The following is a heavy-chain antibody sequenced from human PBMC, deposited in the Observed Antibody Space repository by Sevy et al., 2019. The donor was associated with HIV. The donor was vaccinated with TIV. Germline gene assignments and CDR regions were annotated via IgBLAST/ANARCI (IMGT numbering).Heavy chain of an antibody. Sequence: GGSLRLSCAASGFTFSKYSMSWVRQPPGKGLEWVSTLSFGCGEINYADSVKGRFTISRDSSKSSVYLQMNNLRPDDTAVYYCAREGCTKPHDYWGQGTLVTVSS. V-gene: IGHV3-23*01. J-gene: IGHJ4*02. CDR3: AREGCTKPHDY. CDR1: GFTFSKYS. CDR2: LSFGCGEI. D-gene: IGHD2-8*01.